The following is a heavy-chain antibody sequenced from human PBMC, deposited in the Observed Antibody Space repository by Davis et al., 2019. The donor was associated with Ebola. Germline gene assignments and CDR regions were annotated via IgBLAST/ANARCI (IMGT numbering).Heavy chain of an antibody. J-gene: IGHJ6*02. Sequence: SETLSLTCAVYGGSFSGYYWGWIRQPPGKGLEWLGSIYYSGSTYYNPSLKSRVTISVDTSKNQFSLKLSSVTAADTAVYYCARRVLGYYYGMDVWGQGTSVTVSS. CDR3: ARRVLGYYYGMDV. CDR1: GGSFSGYY. V-gene: IGHV4-39*01. CDR2: IYYSGST.